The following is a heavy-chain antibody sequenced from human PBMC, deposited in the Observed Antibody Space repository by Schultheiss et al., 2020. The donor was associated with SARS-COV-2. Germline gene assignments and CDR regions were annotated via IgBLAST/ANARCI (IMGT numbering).Heavy chain of an antibody. D-gene: IGHD3-22*01. CDR2: IKSKTDGGTT. CDR1: GFTFSNAW. Sequence: GGSLRLSCAASGFTFSNAWMSWVRQAPGKGLEWVGRIKSKTDGGTTDYAAPVKGRFTISRDDSKNTLYLQMNSLKTEDTAVYYCTRDHPLTYYYDSSGYYPFDYWGQGTLVTVSS. J-gene: IGHJ4*02. V-gene: IGHV3-15*01. CDR3: TRDHPLTYYYDSSGYYPFDY.